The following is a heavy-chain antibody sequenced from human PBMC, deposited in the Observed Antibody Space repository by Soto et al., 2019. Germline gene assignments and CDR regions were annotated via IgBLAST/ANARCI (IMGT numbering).Heavy chain of an antibody. CDR1: GFTFSSYA. D-gene: IGHD6-13*01. CDR2: ISGSGGST. V-gene: IGHV3-23*01. J-gene: IGHJ4*02. Sequence: EVQLLESGGGLVQPGGSLRLSCAASGFTFSSYAMSWVRQAPGRGLEWVSAISGSGGSTYYADSVKGRFTISRDNSKNTLDLQMNSMRAEDTAVYYCAKECWGSSCLDYWGQGTLVTVSS. CDR3: AKECWGSSCLDY.